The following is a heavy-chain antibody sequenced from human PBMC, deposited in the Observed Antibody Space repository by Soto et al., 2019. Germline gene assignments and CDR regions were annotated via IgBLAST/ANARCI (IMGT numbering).Heavy chain of an antibody. CDR1: GGTFSSYV. CDR2: IIPIFGTA. V-gene: IGHV1-69*01. CDR3: ARGIITIFETNVNWFDP. J-gene: IGHJ5*02. Sequence: QVQLVQSGAEVQKPGSSVKVSCKASGGTFSSYVISWVRQAPGQGLEWMGGIIPIFGTANYAQKFQGRVTITADESTSTAYMELSSLRSEDTAVYYCARGIITIFETNVNWFDPWGQGTLVTVSS. D-gene: IGHD3-9*01.